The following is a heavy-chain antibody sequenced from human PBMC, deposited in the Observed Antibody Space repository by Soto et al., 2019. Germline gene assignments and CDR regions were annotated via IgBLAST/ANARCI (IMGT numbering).Heavy chain of an antibody. D-gene: IGHD2-2*01. CDR2: ISGSGSST. V-gene: IGHV3-23*01. J-gene: IGHJ4*02. CDR1: GFTFSNYD. CDR3: ATGGGYCSSSRCYAGFDN. Sequence: PGGSLRLSCAASGFTFSNYDMSWVRQAPGKGLEWVSAISGSGSSTYCAASVKGRFTISRDNSKNTLYLQTNSLRAEDTAVYYCATGGGYCSSSRCYAGFDNWGQGTLVTVSS.